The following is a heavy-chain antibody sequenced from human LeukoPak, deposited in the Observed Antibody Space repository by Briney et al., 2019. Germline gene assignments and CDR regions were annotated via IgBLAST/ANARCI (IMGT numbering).Heavy chain of an antibody. CDR3: ARESQKWLRLWSSNYFDY. CDR1: GFTFSSYS. D-gene: IGHD5-12*01. Sequence: GGSLRLSRAASGFTFSSYSMNWVRQAPGKGLEWVSYISSSSSTIYYADSVKGRFTISRDNAKNSLYLQMNSLRDEDTAVYYCARESQKWLRLWSSNYFDYWGQGTLVTVSS. CDR2: ISSSSSTI. J-gene: IGHJ4*02. V-gene: IGHV3-48*02.